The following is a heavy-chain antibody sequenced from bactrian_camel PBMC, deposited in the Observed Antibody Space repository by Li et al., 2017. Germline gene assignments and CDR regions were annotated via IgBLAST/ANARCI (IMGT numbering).Heavy chain of an antibody. CDR2: FDTDGST. D-gene: IGHD6*01. Sequence: VQLVESGGGSVQAGGSLRLSCAAPGYFYVSPCMAWFRQAPGKEREGVAAFDTDGSTVYADAVKARFTISKDNERNTLALQMNSLKPEDSAMYYCASAAYHSNWARLEKRYYSYWGQGTQVTVS. CDR1: GYFYVSPC. CDR3: ASAAYHSNWARLEKRYYSY. V-gene: IGHV3S53*01. J-gene: IGHJ4*01.